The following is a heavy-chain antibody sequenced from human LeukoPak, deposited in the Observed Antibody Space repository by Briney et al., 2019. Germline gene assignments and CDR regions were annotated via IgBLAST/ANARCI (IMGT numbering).Heavy chain of an antibody. CDR2: IYTSGST. CDR3: ARTTLRKPYSSSSRIFDY. J-gene: IGHJ4*02. Sequence: SQTLSLTCTVSGGSISSGSYYWSWIRQPAGKGLEWIGRIYTSGSTNYNPSLKSRVTISVDTSKNQFSLKLSSVTAADTAVYYCARTTLRKPYSSSSRIFDYWGQGTLVTVSS. CDR1: GGSISSGSYY. V-gene: IGHV4-61*02. D-gene: IGHD6-6*01.